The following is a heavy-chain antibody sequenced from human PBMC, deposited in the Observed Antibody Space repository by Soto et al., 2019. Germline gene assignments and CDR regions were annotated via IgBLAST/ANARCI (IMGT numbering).Heavy chain of an antibody. CDR1: GFTFSSYW. CDR3: AREGWPQLLFYYGMDV. V-gene: IGHV3-7*01. CDR2: IKLDGSEK. D-gene: IGHD2-2*01. J-gene: IGHJ6*02. Sequence: EVQLVESGGALVQSGGSLRLSSAASGFTFSSYWTSWVRQAPGKGLEWVANIKLDGSEKYYVDSVKGRFTISRDNAKKSLYLQMSSLRAEDTAVYYCAREGWPQLLFYYGMDVWGQGTTVTVSS.